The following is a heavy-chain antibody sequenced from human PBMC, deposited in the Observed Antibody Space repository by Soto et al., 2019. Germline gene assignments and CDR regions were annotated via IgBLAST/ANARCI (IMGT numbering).Heavy chain of an antibody. Sequence: EVHLVESGGRLVQPGGSLRLSCAASGFRFSDYSMNWVRQAPGRGLEWVSYISSSSFTIHYADSVVGRFAISRDNAKNSLYLQMNNLRAEDTAVYYCARDYNDFSSGHFDYWGQGALVTVSS. J-gene: IGHJ4*02. CDR3: ARDYNDFSSGHFDY. V-gene: IGHV3-48*01. D-gene: IGHD3-3*01. CDR1: GFRFSDYS. CDR2: ISSSSFTI.